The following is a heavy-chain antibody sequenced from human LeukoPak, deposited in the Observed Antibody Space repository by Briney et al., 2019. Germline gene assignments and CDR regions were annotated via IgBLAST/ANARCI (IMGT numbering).Heavy chain of an antibody. J-gene: IGHJ4*02. V-gene: IGHV5-51*01. D-gene: IGHD2-2*01. CDR1: GYSFTNYW. CDR3: ARGGPNYALDY. Sequence: GESLKISCKGSGYSFTNYWIGWVRQLPGKGLEWMGIIYPGDSDTRYSPSFQGQVTISTDKSISTAYLQWSSLKASDTAMYFCARGGPNYALDYWGQGTLVTVSS. CDR2: IYPGDSDT.